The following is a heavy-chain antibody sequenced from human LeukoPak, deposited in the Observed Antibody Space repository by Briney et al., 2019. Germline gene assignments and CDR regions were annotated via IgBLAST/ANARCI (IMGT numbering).Heavy chain of an antibody. CDR1: GFTFSSYA. D-gene: IGHD6-19*01. Sequence: GGSLRLSCAASGFTFSSYAMHWVRQAPGKGLEWVAVISYDGSNKYYADSVKGRFTISRDNSKNTLYLQMNSLRAEDTAVYYCARDHSSGWYLYGMDVWGQGTTVTVSS. CDR2: ISYDGSNK. V-gene: IGHV3-30-3*01. CDR3: ARDHSSGWYLYGMDV. J-gene: IGHJ6*02.